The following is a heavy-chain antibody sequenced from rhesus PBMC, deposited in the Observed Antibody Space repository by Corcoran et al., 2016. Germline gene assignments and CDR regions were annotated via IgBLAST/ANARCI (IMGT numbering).Heavy chain of an antibody. CDR2: IYGSSRST. D-gene: IGHD3-34*01. CDR3: ARERGDYYAYYVDY. CDR1: GYSISSGYD. Sequence: QVQLQESGPGVVKPSETLSLTCAVSGYSISSGYDWSWIRHPPGKGMEWLWYIYGSSRSTNDNPSLKNRVNSSKDTSKNQFSLKLSSVTAADTAVYYCARERGDYYAYYVDYWGQGVLVTVSS. V-gene: IGHV4-76*01. J-gene: IGHJ4*01.